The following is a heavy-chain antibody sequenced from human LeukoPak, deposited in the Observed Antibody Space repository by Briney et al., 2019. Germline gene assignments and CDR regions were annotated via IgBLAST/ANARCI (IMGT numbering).Heavy chain of an antibody. J-gene: IGHJ6*02. V-gene: IGHV1-18*01. D-gene: IGHD5-18*01. CDR2: ISAYNGKT. Sequence: ASVKVSCKASGYTFNEFGITWVRPAPGQGLECMGWISAYNGKTKYTQKFQDRVTMTTDASTTTAYMELRSLRFDDTAVYYCARAEDPAMVNVGDYYYYAMDIWGQGTTVTVSS. CDR3: ARAEDPAMVNVGDYYYYAMDI. CDR1: GYTFNEFG.